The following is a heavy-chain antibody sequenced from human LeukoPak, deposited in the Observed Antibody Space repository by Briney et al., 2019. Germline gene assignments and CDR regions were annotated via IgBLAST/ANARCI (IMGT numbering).Heavy chain of an antibody. V-gene: IGHV3-21*01. J-gene: IGHJ4*02. CDR3: ARTNPDFGGNSAGVDY. CDR1: GFTFSSYS. CDR2: ISSSSSYI. D-gene: IGHD2-21*02. Sequence: PGGSLRLSCAASGFTFSSYSMNWVRQAPGKGLEWVSSISSSSSYIYYADSVKGRFTISRDNAKNSLYLQMNSLRAEDTAVYYCARTNPDFGGNSAGVDYWGQGTLVTVSS.